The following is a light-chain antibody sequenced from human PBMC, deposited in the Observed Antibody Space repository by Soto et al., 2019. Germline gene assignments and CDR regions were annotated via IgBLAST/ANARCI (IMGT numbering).Light chain of an antibody. Sequence: DIQMTQSPSSLSASVGDRVTITCQASQDISNYLNWYQQKPGKAPKLLIYDASNLETGVPSRFSGSGSGTDFTFTISSLQPEDIATYYCQQYGNNLFGGGTKVEIK. J-gene: IGKJ4*01. CDR1: QDISNY. CDR3: QQYGNNL. CDR2: DAS. V-gene: IGKV1-33*01.